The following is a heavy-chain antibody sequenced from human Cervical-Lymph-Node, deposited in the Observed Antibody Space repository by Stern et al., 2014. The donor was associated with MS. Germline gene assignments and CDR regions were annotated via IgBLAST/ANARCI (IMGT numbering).Heavy chain of an antibody. CDR2: ISWNSINI. V-gene: IGHV3-9*01. J-gene: IGHJ5*02. D-gene: IGHD1-7*01. CDR1: GFTFEDYD. Sequence: EVQLVESGGGLVQPGRSLRLSCAASGFTFEDYDMHWLRQAPGKGLEWVSGISWNSINIRYGDSVQGRFTISRDNAKNSLYLQMDSLRPEDTAFYYCARARIREVYNWNYPWFDPWGQGSLVLVSS. CDR3: ARARIREVYNWNYPWFDP.